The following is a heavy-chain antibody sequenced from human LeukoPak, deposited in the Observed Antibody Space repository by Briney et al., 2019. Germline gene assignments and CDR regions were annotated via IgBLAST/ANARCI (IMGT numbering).Heavy chain of an antibody. CDR1: GFSFSTQR. J-gene: IGHJ6*02. Sequence: GGSLRLSCAASGFSFSTQRMHWVRQAPGKGLVWVSYINIDERITGYADSVKGRFTISRDNAKNTLYLQMNSLRAEDTAVYYCARERAITIFGRPSGMDVWGQGTTVTVSS. V-gene: IGHV3-74*01. CDR3: ARERAITIFGRPSGMDV. CDR2: INIDERIT. D-gene: IGHD3-3*01.